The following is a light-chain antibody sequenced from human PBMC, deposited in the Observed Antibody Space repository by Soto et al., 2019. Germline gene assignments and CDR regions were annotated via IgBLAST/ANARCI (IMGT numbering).Light chain of an antibody. J-gene: IGKJ5*01. CDR1: HDISKS. CDR3: QQYKSYPIT. CDR2: GAS. V-gene: IGKV1-16*02. Sequence: TQMTQSPSSLSAPVGDRVTITGRASHDISKSLVWFQQKPGKAPKPLIYGASSLQNGVPSKFSGSGSGTDFTLTISSLQPEDFATYYCQQYKSYPITFGQRTRLEIK.